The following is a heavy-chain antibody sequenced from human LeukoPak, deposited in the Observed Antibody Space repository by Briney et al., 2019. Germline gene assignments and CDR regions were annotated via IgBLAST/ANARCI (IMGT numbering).Heavy chain of an antibody. J-gene: IGHJ3*02. Sequence: GSLLLSCAASGFTFSNYAIYWVRQAPGKGREWVSVISTDGNYKYYADSVKGRFTISRDNSKNTLYLQMNSLRAEDTAVYYCARAVGVTAIHNAFDIWGQGTMVTVSS. CDR2: ISTDGNYK. CDR1: GFTFSNYA. D-gene: IGHD2-21*02. V-gene: IGHV3-30*14. CDR3: ARAVGVTAIHNAFDI.